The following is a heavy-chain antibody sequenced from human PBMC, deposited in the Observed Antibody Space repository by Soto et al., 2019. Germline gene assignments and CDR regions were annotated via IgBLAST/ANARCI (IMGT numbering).Heavy chain of an antibody. J-gene: IGHJ4*02. CDR1: GFTFSSYE. CDR3: ERGVSSGGVFDY. Sequence: EVQLVESGGGVVQPGGSLRLSCAASGFTFSSYEMNWVRQAPGKGLEWLSYISSSGRTRYYADSVKGRFTTSRDNAKNSRYLQMNRLIGEDTAVYYCERGVSSGGVFDYWGQGTLVTVSS. CDR2: ISSSGRTR. D-gene: IGHD3-16*01. V-gene: IGHV3-48*03.